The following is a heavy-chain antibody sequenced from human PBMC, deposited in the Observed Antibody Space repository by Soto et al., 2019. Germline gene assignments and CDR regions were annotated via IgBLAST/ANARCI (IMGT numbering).Heavy chain of an antibody. CDR1: GGSISSGCYY. CDR3: ARSATYYHFRRGYLWFDP. D-gene: IGHD3-3*01. CDR2: IYYSGST. Sequence: SETLSLTCTVSGGSISSGCYYWSWIRQHPGKGLEWIGYIYYSGSTYYNPSLKSRVTISVDTSKNQFSLKLSSVTAADTAVYYCARSATYYHFRRGYLWFDPLCQVTLVTVYS. V-gene: IGHV4-31*02. J-gene: IGHJ5*02.